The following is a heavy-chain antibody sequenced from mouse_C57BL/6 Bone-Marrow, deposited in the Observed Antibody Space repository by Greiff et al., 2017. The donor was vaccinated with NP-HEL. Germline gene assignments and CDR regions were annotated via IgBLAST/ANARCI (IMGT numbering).Heavy chain of an antibody. Sequence: QVQLKQSGPGLVQPSQSLSITCTVSGFSLTSYGVHWVRQSPGKGLEWLGVIWSGGSTDYNAAFISRLSISKDNSKSQVFFKMNSLQADDTAIYYCARNRDYGSGYDCFDYWGQGTTLTVSS. V-gene: IGHV2-2*01. CDR3: ARNRDYGSGYDCFDY. D-gene: IGHD1-1*01. CDR2: IWSGGST. CDR1: GFSLTSYG. J-gene: IGHJ2*01.